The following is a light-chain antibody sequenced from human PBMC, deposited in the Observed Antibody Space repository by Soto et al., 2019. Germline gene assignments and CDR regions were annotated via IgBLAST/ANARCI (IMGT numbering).Light chain of an antibody. CDR1: QSVSSY. CDR2: DAS. V-gene: IGKV3-11*01. CDR3: QQRSNWPPGVYT. J-gene: IGKJ2*01. Sequence: EIVLTQSPVTLSLSPGERATLSCRASQSVSSYLAWYQQKHGQAPRLLIYDASNRATGIPARFSGSGSGTYFTLTISSLEPEDFAVYFCQQRSNWPPGVYTFGQGTKLEIK.